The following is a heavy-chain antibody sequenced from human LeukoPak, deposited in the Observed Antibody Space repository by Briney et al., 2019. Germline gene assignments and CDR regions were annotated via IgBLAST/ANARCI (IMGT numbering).Heavy chain of an antibody. CDR3: ARAGQWLVLYYFDY. D-gene: IGHD6-19*01. J-gene: IGHJ4*02. V-gene: IGHV3-33*01. Sequence: PGRSLRLSCAASGFTFSSYGMHWVRQAPGKGLEWVAVIWYDGSNKYYADSVKGRFTISRDNSKNTLYLQMNSLRAEDTAVYYCARAGQWLVLYYFDYWGQGTLVTVSS. CDR1: GFTFSSYG. CDR2: IWYDGSNK.